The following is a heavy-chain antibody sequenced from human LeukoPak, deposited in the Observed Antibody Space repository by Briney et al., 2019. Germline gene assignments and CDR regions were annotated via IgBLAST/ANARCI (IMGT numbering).Heavy chain of an antibody. Sequence: SETLSLTCTVSGGSTSSYWSWIRQPPGQGLEWIGYIYYSGSTSYNPSLKRRVTISLDRSKNLFSLKLTSVTAADTAVYYCARDQGYGSSSVWGQGKMVTVSS. D-gene: IGHD6-6*01. J-gene: IGHJ3*01. CDR1: GGSTSSY. V-gene: IGHV4-59*01. CDR3: ARDQGYGSSSV. CDR2: IYYSGST.